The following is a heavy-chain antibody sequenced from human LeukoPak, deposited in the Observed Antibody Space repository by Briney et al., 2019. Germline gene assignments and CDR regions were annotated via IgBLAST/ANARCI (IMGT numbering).Heavy chain of an antibody. CDR2: ISSGAST. CDR1: GFTFTNYA. D-gene: IGHD3-22*01. V-gene: IGHV3-23*01. Sequence: GGSLRLSCAASGFTFTNYAMTWVRQAPGKGLEWVSTISSGASTYCADSVKGRFTISRDNSRNMVYLQMNNLRADDTAVYYCAKRAYYDSRGYYYLYYFDNWGQGTLVTVSS. J-gene: IGHJ4*02. CDR3: AKRAYYDSRGYYYLYYFDN.